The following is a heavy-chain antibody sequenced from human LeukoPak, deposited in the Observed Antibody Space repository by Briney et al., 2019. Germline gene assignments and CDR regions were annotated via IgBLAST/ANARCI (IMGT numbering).Heavy chain of an antibody. Sequence: GGSLRLSCAASGFTFSSYWVHWVRQAPGKGLVWVSRINSDGSSTNYADSVKGRFTISRDNAKNTLYLQMNSLRAKDTAVYYCARRGAATGAFDIWGQGTMVTVSS. CDR1: GFTFSSYW. CDR2: INSDGSST. V-gene: IGHV3-74*01. CDR3: ARRGAATGAFDI. J-gene: IGHJ3*02. D-gene: IGHD2-15*01.